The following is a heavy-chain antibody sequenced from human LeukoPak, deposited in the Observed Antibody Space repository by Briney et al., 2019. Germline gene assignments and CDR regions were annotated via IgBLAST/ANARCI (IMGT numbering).Heavy chain of an antibody. CDR3: AKELYYDSSGYYPNWFDP. CDR1: GFTFSSYA. D-gene: IGHD3-22*01. V-gene: IGHV3-23*01. CDR2: ISGSGGST. Sequence: GGSLRLSCAASGFTFSSYAMSWVRQAPGKGLEWVSAISGSGGSTYYADSVKGRFTISRDNSKNTLYLQMNSLRAEDTAVYYCAKELYYDSSGYYPNWFDPWGRGTLVTVSS. J-gene: IGHJ5*02.